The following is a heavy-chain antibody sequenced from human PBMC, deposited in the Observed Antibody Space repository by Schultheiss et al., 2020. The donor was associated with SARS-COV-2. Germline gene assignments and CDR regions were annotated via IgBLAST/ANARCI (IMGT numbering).Heavy chain of an antibody. Sequence: GGSLRLSCAASGFTFSSYAMSWVRQAPGKGLEWVSAISGSGGSTYYADSVKGRFTISRDNSKNTLYLQMNSLKAEDTAVYYCARASESYYYDSSGYYGYWGQGTLVTVSS. CDR1: GFTFSSYA. CDR3: ARASESYYYDSSGYYGY. V-gene: IGHV3-23*01. J-gene: IGHJ4*02. CDR2: ISGSGGST. D-gene: IGHD3-22*01.